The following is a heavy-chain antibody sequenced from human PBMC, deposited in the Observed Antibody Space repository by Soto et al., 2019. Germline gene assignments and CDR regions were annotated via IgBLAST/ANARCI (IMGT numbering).Heavy chain of an antibody. J-gene: IGHJ4*01. CDR1: LFIFSNAW. V-gene: IGHV3-15*07. CDR3: TTDSYINMPIVRFEY. D-gene: IGHD2-2*01. Sequence: VGSLRLSCSPSLFIFSNAWINLVLHSPFKVLEWVGRIKSKADGGTTDLAAPVKGRFAISRDDSMNMMYMQMSSLRTEDTAVYYCTTDSYINMPIVRFEYWGHGTLVTVSS. CDR2: IKSKADGGTT.